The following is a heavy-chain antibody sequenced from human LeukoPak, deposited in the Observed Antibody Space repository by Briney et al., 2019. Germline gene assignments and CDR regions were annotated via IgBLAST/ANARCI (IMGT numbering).Heavy chain of an antibody. CDR1: GYSISSGFW. J-gene: IGHJ4*02. V-gene: IGHV4-38-2*01. Sequence: PSETLSLTCGVSGYSISSGFWWGWIRQPPGKGLEWIGSISGSGTTTYHNPSLKSRVTISVETSRNEFSLKLTSVTAADTAIYYCARAPRGEVRGRIMTTVTRGYFDYWGQGTLVTVSS. D-gene: IGHD4-17*01. CDR2: ISGSGTTT. CDR3: ARAPRGEVRGRIMTTVTRGYFDY.